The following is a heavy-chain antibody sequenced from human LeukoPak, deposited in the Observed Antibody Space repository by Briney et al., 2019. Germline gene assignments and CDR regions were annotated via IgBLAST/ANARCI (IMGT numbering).Heavy chain of an antibody. V-gene: IGHV1-69*13. CDR1: GGTFISYA. Sequence: GASVKVSCKASGGTFISYAISWVRQAPGQGLEWMGGIIPIFGTANYAQKFQGRVTITADESTSTAYMELSSLRSEDTAVYYCARDTNDYGDYNTFDYWGQGTLVTVSS. J-gene: IGHJ4*02. D-gene: IGHD4-17*01. CDR2: IIPIFGTA. CDR3: ARDTNDYGDYNTFDY.